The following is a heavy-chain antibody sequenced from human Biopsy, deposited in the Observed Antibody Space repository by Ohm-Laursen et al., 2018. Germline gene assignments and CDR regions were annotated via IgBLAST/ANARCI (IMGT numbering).Heavy chain of an antibody. J-gene: IGHJ4*02. Sequence: GSLRLSCAASGFTFNSYWMHWVRQAPGKGLVWVSRINIDGSGTYYADSVKGRFTISRDNSKNTLYLQMNSLTAEDTAVYYCAKTFHGSSFLYDYWGQGTLVTVSS. CDR3: AKTFHGSSFLYDY. D-gene: IGHD2-15*01. CDR2: INIDGSGT. V-gene: IGHV3-74*01. CDR1: GFTFNSYW.